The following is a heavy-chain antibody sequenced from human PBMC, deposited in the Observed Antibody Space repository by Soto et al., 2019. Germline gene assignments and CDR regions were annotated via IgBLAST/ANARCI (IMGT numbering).Heavy chain of an antibody. D-gene: IGHD5-12*01. CDR3: ARGNHRWLQLWYFDL. V-gene: IGHV1-69*05. CDR1: GGTFSNYP. J-gene: IGHJ2*01. Sequence: QVQLVQSGAEVKKPGSSVKVSCKASGGTFSNYPISWVRQAPGQGLEWMGGIIPIFGTVNYAQKFQGRVTXTXXXCXXQDYMELSSLRSEDTAVYYCARGNHRWLQLWYFDLWGRGTLVTVSS. CDR2: IIPIFGTV.